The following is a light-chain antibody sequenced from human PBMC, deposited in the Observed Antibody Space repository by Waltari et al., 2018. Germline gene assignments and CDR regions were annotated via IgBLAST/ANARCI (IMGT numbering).Light chain of an antibody. V-gene: IGLV2-14*03. CDR3: SSHTSNSVVV. Sequence: QSALTQPASVSGSPGQSITISCTGTRIDVGGYNYVSWYQQHPGKAPKVMIYDVSNRPSGVSNRFSGSKSGNTASLTISGLQAEDEAEYYCSSHTSNSVVVFGGGTKLTVL. CDR1: RIDVGGYNY. CDR2: DVS. J-gene: IGLJ2*01.